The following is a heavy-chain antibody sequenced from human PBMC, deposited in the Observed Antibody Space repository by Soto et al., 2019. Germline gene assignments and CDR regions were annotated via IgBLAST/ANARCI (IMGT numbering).Heavy chain of an antibody. V-gene: IGHV3-23*01. Sequence: GGSLRLSCAASGFTFSSYAMSWVRQAPGKGLEWVSAISGSGGSTYYADSVKGRFTISRDNSKNTLYLQMNSLRAEDTAVYYCAKVALSITGTFWSNYYMDVWGKGTTVTVSS. CDR2: ISGSGGST. J-gene: IGHJ6*03. CDR1: GFTFSSYA. CDR3: AKVALSITGTFWSNYYMDV. D-gene: IGHD1-7*01.